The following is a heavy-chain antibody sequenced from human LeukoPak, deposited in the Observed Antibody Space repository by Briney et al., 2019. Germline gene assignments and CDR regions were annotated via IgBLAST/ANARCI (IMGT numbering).Heavy chain of an antibody. D-gene: IGHD2-2*01. CDR2: IYCSGST. CDR3: ARAKTLYCSSTSCHYYYGMDV. Sequence: SETMSLNCNVYGGSIRRYDWRWIRQPPGQGLQFIWSIYCSGSTNYNPSLRSRVTISVDTSKNQFSLKLSSVTAADTAVYYCARAKTLYCSSTSCHYYYGMDVWGKGTTVTVSS. V-gene: IGHV4-59*01. CDR1: GGSIRRYD. J-gene: IGHJ6*04.